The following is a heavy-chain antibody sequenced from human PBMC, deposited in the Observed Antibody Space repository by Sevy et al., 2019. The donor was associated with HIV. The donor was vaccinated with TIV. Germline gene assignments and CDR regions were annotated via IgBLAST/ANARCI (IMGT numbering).Heavy chain of an antibody. J-gene: IGHJ3*02. CDR1: GFTFSSYW. CDR2: IKQDGSEK. CDR3: ARIRGIMITFAGVIHDAFDI. Sequence: GGSLRLSCAASGFTFSSYWMSWVRQAPGKGLEWVANIKQDGSEKYYVDSVKGRFTISRDNAKNSLYLQMNSLRAEDTAVYYCARIRGIMITFAGVIHDAFDIWGQGTMVTVSS. V-gene: IGHV3-7*03. D-gene: IGHD3-16*02.